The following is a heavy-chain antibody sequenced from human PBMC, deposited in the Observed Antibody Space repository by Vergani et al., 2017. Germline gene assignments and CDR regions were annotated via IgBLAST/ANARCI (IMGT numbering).Heavy chain of an antibody. V-gene: IGHV3-53*04. J-gene: IGHJ6*02. CDR3: ARDLRGDYSKDYYXMDV. D-gene: IGHD2-21*02. CDR1: GFTVSSNY. CDR2: IYSGGST. Sequence: EVQLVESGGGLVQPGGSLRLSCAASGFTVSSNYMSWVRQAPGKGLGWVSVIYSGGSTYYADSVKGRFTISIHNSKSTLYLQMSSLRAEDTAVYYCARDLRGDYSKDYYXMDVWGQGTTVTVSS.